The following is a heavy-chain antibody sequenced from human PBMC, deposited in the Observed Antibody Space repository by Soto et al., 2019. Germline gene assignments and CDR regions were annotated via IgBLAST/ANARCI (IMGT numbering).Heavy chain of an antibody. CDR2: INPSGGST. V-gene: IGHV1-46*01. Sequence: GASVKVSCKASGYTFTSYYMHWVRQAPGQGLEWMGIINPSGGSTSYAQKFQGRVTMTRDTSTSTAYMQLSSLRSDDTAVYYCAQTLGLAVAGPGRFDLWGRGTLVTVSS. CDR1: GYTFTSYY. CDR3: AQTLGLAVAGPGRFDL. J-gene: IGHJ2*01. D-gene: IGHD6-19*01.